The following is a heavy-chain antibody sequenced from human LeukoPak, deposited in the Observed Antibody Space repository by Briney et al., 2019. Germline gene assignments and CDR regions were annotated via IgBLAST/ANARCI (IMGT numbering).Heavy chain of an antibody. Sequence: GASVKVSCKASGYTFTGYYMHWVRQAPGQGLEWMGWINPNSGGTNYAQPFQGRLTITRDTSISTAYMELRSLRSDDTAVYYCARGGPGTTVSDYWGQGTLVTVSS. CDR1: GYTFTGYY. CDR3: ARGGPGTTVSDY. CDR2: INPNSGGT. V-gene: IGHV1-2*02. D-gene: IGHD3-10*01. J-gene: IGHJ4*02.